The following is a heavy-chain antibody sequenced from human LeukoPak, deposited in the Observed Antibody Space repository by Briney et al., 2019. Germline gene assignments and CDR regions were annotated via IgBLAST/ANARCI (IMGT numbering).Heavy chain of an antibody. CDR2: IYYSGST. V-gene: IGHV4-61*09. CDR1: GAAISSGTYY. Sequence: SQTLSLTCTVSGAAISSGTYYWSWIRQPAGKGLEWIGYIYYSGSTNYNPSLKSRVTISVDTSKNQFSLKLSSVTAADTAVYYCARSPQEQQLTTWYYFDYWGQGTLVTVSS. CDR3: ARSPQEQQLTTWYYFDY. J-gene: IGHJ4*02. D-gene: IGHD6-13*01.